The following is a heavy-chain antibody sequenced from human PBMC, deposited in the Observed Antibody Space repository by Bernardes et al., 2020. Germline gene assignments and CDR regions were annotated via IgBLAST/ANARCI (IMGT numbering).Heavy chain of an antibody. Sequence: GGSLRLCCAASGFTFSSYSMNWVRRAPGKGLEWVSSISSSSSYIYYADSVKGRFTISRDNAKNSLYLQMNSLRAEDTAVYYCARGSGSGWYGLGYYYYYGMDVWGQGTTVTVSS. CDR3: ARGSGSGWYGLGYYYYYGMDV. D-gene: IGHD6-19*01. CDR1: GFTFSSYS. V-gene: IGHV3-21*01. CDR2: ISSSSSYI. J-gene: IGHJ6*02.